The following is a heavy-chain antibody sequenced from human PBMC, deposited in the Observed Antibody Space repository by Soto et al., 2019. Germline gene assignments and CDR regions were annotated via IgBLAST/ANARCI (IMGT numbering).Heavy chain of an antibody. CDR1: GDSISNYY. Sequence: SETLSLTCSVSGDSISNYYWSWIRQPPGKGLEWIGYIYYSGSTSYNPSLKSRVTISVDTSKNQFSLKLISVTAADTAVYYCERPHKWGGYGLDIWDQGTMVTVSS. CDR2: IYYSGST. V-gene: IGHV4-59*01. J-gene: IGHJ3*02. D-gene: IGHD2-15*01. CDR3: ERPHKWGGYGLDI.